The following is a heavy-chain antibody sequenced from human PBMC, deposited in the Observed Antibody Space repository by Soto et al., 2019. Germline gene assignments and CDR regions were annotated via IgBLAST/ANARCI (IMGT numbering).Heavy chain of an antibody. J-gene: IGHJ6*02. V-gene: IGHV5-51*01. D-gene: IGHD5-12*01. Sequence: GESLKISCMGSGYKVATWHDFTSYWIAWVRQMPGEGLEWMGIIYPGDSDTRYSPSFQGQVTISADKSISTAYLQWSSLKASDTAMYYCVRMGFSGGGYLSYYYYGMDIWGQGTTVTVS. CDR2: IYPGDSDT. CDR1: GYKVATWHDFTSYW. CDR3: VRMGFSGGGYLSYYYYGMDI.